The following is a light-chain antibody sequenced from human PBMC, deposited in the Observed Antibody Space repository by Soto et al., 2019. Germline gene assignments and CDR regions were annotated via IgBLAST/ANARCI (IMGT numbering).Light chain of an antibody. Sequence: SVLTQPASVSGSPGQSIPISCTGSSSDVGGYNYVSWYQQHPGKAPKLMIYDVSNRPSGASSRFSGSKSGNTASLTISGLQAEDEADYYCNSYTTSSTYVFGTGTKVTVL. CDR2: DVS. CDR1: SSDVGGYNY. V-gene: IGLV2-14*01. J-gene: IGLJ1*01. CDR3: NSYTTSSTYV.